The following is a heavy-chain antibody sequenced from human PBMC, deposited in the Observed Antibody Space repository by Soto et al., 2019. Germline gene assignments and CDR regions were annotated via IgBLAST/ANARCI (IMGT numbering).Heavy chain of an antibody. V-gene: IGHV3-33*08. D-gene: IGHD6-13*01. CDR1: GFTFTNYA. CDR3: ARVGSSWFSDAFDI. CDR2: IWYDGSNK. Sequence: GGSLSLSCAASGFTFTNYAMNWVRQAPGKGLEWVAVIWYDGSNKYYADSVKGRFTISRDNSKNTLYLQMNSLRAEDTAVYYCARVGSSWFSDAFDIWGQGTMVTVSS. J-gene: IGHJ3*02.